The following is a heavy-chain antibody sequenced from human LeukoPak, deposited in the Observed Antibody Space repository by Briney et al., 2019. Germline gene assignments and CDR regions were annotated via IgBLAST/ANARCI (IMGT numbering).Heavy chain of an antibody. CDR2: ISGSGGST. Sequence: GGSLRLSCAASGFTFSSYAMSWVRQAPGKGLDWVSAISGSGGSTYYADSVKGRFSISRDNSKNTLYLQMNSLRAEDTAVYYCAKAKAMIVVTSLDCWGQGTLVTVSS. D-gene: IGHD3-22*01. CDR3: AKAKAMIVVTSLDC. CDR1: GFTFSSYA. J-gene: IGHJ4*02. V-gene: IGHV3-23*01.